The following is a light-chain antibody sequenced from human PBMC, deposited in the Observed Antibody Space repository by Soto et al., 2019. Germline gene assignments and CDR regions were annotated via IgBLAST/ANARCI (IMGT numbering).Light chain of an antibody. V-gene: IGKV1-5*01. CDR1: QSISSY. Sequence: DIQMTQSPSTLSASVGDRFTITCRASQSISSYLSWYQQKPVKAPKVLIFDASSLESGVPSRFSGSGSGTEFTLSISGLKPDDFATYYCQQYHTYPWTFGQGTTGDIK. CDR3: QQYHTYPWT. J-gene: IGKJ1*01. CDR2: DAS.